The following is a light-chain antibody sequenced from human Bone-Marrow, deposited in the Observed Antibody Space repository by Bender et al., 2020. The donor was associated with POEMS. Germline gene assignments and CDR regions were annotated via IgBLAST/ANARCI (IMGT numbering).Light chain of an antibody. J-gene: IGLJ2*01. CDR3: YSAAADPL. Sequence: QSVLTQPPSASGTPGQRVTISCSGGSSNIASRNVYWYQQLPGTAPKLLIYRNNQRPSGVPDRFSGSKSGTSASLAISGLRSEDEADYYCYSAAADPLFGGGTKLTVL. CDR2: RNN. V-gene: IGLV1-47*01. CDR1: SSNIASRN.